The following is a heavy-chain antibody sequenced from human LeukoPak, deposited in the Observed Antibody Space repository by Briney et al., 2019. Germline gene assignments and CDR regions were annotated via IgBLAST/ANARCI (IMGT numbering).Heavy chain of an antibody. V-gene: IGHV3-33*01. J-gene: IGHJ3*02. D-gene: IGHD2-2*01. CDR3: ARDSEDIVVVPAYRGAFDI. Sequence: GGSLRFSCAASGFTFSSYGMHWVRQAPGKGLEWVAVIWYDGSNKYYADSVKGRFTISRDNSKNTLYLQMNSLRAEDTAVYYCARDSEDIVVVPAYRGAFDIWGQGTMVTVSS. CDR1: GFTFSSYG. CDR2: IWYDGSNK.